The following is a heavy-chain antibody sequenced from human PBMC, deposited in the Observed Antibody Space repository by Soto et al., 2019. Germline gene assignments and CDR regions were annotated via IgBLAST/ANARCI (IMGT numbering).Heavy chain of an antibody. CDR2: IIPIFGKA. J-gene: IGHJ6*02. CDR1: GGTFSNYP. V-gene: IGHV1-69*01. D-gene: IGHD3-16*01. Sequence: QVQLVQAGAEVKKPGSSVKVSCKASGGTFSNYPITWVRRAPGQGLEWLGGIIPIFGKADYKQKFQGRVKINADEPTNTAYMEISSLRSEDTAVYYCASGGEYYDENLPHYYFFGMHVWGPGTTVTVSS. CDR3: ASGGEYYDENLPHYYFFGMHV.